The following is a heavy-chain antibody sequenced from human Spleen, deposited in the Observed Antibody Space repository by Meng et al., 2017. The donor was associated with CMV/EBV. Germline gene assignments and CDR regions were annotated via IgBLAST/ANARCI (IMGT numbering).Heavy chain of an antibody. CDR2: IYPGDSDT. Sequence: SGYIFTSYWLGWVRQMPGTVLEWMWIIYPGDSDTRYSPSFQGQVTISADKSISTAYLQWSSLKASDTAMYYCARAYYYDSSGYYPFDYWGQGTLVTVSS. CDR1: GYIFTSYW. D-gene: IGHD3-22*01. J-gene: IGHJ4*02. V-gene: IGHV5-51*01. CDR3: ARAYYYDSSGYYPFDY.